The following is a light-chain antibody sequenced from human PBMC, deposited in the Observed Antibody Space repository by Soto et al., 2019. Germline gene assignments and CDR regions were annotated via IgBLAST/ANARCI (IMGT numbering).Light chain of an antibody. CDR1: QSVASNY. CDR3: QQYGISHT. V-gene: IGKV3-20*01. J-gene: IGKJ2*01. CDR2: GAS. Sequence: EIVLTQSPGTLSLSPGERATLSCSASQSVASNYLAWYQQKPGQAPRVLIYGASSRATGIPDRFSGSGSGTDFTLTISRLEPEDFAVYYCQQYGISHTFGQGTKLEIK.